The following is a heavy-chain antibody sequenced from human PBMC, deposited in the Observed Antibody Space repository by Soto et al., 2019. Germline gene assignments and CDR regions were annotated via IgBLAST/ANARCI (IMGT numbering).Heavy chain of an antibody. V-gene: IGHV1-69*10. J-gene: IGHJ4*02. CDR3: ARSLHTQVTTFFDY. CDR1: GGTFSSYA. Sequence: ASVKVSCKASGGTFSSYAISWVRQAPGQGLEWMGGIIPIFGIANYAQKFQGRVTITADKSTSTAYMELSSLRSEDTVVYYCARSLHTQVTTFFDYWGQGTLVTVSS. D-gene: IGHD4-17*01. CDR2: IIPIFGIA.